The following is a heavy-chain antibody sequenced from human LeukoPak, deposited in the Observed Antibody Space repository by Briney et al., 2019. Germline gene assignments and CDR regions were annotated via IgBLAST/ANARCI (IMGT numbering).Heavy chain of an antibody. CDR2: IHPTTSYK. J-gene: IGHJ3*02. CDR1: GFTFSTHG. V-gene: IGHV3-21*01. D-gene: IGHD3-10*01. CDR3: ARGRSITILRGVAISDGFDI. Sequence: GGSLRLSCAASGFTFSTHGMNWVRQAPGKGLEWVSFIHPTTSYKYYADSVKGRFTISRDNAKNSLYLQMSSLRADDTALYYCARGRSITILRGVAISDGFDIWGQGTMVAVSS.